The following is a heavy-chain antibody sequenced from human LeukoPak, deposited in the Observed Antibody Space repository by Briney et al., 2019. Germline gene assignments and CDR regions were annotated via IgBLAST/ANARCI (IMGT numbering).Heavy chain of an antibody. D-gene: IGHD1-26*01. CDR3: ARVAVGATTYDY. Sequence: GGSLRLSCAASGFTFGSNYMSWVRQAPGKGLEWVSVIYSGGSTYYADSVKGRFTISRHNSKNTLYLQMNSLRAEDTAVYYCARVAVGATTYDYWGQGTLVTVSS. CDR2: IYSGGST. CDR1: GFTFGSNY. V-gene: IGHV3-53*04. J-gene: IGHJ4*02.